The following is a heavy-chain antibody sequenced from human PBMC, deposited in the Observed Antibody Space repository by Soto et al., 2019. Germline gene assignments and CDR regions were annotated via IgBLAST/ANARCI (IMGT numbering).Heavy chain of an antibody. V-gene: IGHV4-30-4*01. CDR2: IYYSGST. CDR3: ARWLGYGPHFDY. D-gene: IGHD5-12*01. CDR1: GGSISSGDYY. J-gene: IGHJ4*02. Sequence: SETLSLTCTVSGGSISSGDYYWSWIRQPPGKGLEWIGYIYYSGSTYYNPSLKSRVTISVDTSKNQFPLKLSSVTAADTAVYYCARWLGYGPHFDYWGQGTLVTVSS.